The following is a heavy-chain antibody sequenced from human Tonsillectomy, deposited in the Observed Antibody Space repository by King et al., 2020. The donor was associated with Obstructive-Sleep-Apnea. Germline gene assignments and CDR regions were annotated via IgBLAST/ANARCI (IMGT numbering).Heavy chain of an antibody. V-gene: IGHV3-48*04. D-gene: IGHD1-26*01. CDR1: GFTFSDYS. Sequence: EVQLVESGGGLVHPGGSLRLSCAASGFTFSDYSMNWVRQAPGKGLEWVSYISSTSTTKYYADSVKGRFTISRDNAKNSLYLQMNSLRAEDTAVYYCARDGDSGSRNYYYYGMDVWGKGTTVIVSS. J-gene: IGHJ6*04. CDR2: ISSTSTTK. CDR3: ARDGDSGSRNYYYYGMDV.